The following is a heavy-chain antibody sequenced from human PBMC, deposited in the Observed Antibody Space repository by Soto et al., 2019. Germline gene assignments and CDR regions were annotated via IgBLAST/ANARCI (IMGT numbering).Heavy chain of an antibody. Sequence: GGSLRLSCAASGFTFSSCAMSWVRQAPGKGLEWVSAISGSGGSTYYADSVKGRFTISRDNSKNTLYLQMNSLRAEDTAVYYCAKDLSYYDSSGYYYLSFDYWGQGTLVTVSS. CDR1: GFTFSSCA. CDR3: AKDLSYYDSSGYYYLSFDY. D-gene: IGHD3-22*01. J-gene: IGHJ4*02. CDR2: ISGSGGST. V-gene: IGHV3-23*01.